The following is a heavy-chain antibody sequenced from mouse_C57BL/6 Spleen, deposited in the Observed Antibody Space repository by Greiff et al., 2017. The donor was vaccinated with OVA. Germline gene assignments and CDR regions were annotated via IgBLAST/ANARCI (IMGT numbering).Heavy chain of an antibody. CDR1: GFSLSTSGMG. V-gene: IGHV8-12*01. Sequence: QVTLKESGPGILQSSQTLSLTCSFSGFSLSTSGMGVSWIRQPSGKGLEWLAHIYWDDDKRYNPSLKSRLTISKDTSRNQVFLKITSVDTADTATYYCARTPSGSSLYYAMDYWGQGTSVTVSS. CDR2: IYWDDDK. D-gene: IGHD1-1*01. CDR3: ARTPSGSSLYYAMDY. J-gene: IGHJ4*01.